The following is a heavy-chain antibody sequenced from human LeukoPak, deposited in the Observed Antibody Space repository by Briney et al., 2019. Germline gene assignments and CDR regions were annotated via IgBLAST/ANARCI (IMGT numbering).Heavy chain of an antibody. CDR1: GFTFSSYW. V-gene: IGHV3-7*01. CDR3: ARGPHYGGNSVHYYYMDV. J-gene: IGHJ6*03. Sequence: PGGSLRLSCAASGFTFSSYWMSWVRQAPGKGLEWVANIKQDGSEKYYVDSVKGRFTISRDNAKNSLYLQMNSLRAEDTAVYYCARGPHYGGNSVHYYYMDVWGKGTTVTISS. CDR2: IKQDGSEK. D-gene: IGHD4-23*01.